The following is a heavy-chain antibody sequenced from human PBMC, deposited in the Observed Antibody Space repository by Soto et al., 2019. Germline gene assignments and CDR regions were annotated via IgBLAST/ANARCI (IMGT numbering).Heavy chain of an antibody. CDR2: INTLSTAI. CDR1: GFTFNDYY. Sequence: XGSLRLSFEGSGFTFNDYYMTWIRQAPGKGLEWVAYINTLSTAIYYADSVKGRFIISRDNAKNSLYLQMNGLRAEDTATYYCERRLQWQLRPLDSWGRGTLVTVSS. CDR3: ERRLQWQLRPLDS. J-gene: IGHJ4*02. V-gene: IGHV3-11*01. D-gene: IGHD6-19*01.